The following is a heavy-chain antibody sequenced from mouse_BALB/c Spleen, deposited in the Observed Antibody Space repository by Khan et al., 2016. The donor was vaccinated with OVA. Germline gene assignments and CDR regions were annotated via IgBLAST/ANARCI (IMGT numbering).Heavy chain of an antibody. CDR3: AKGNGYVDYAMDY. D-gene: IGHD2-14*01. CDR1: GYTFTNYW. Sequence: VQLQESGAEVVRPGTSVKMSCKAAGYTFTNYWIAWVKQRPGHGLEWIGDIYPGGGYSNYNEKFKGKATLKADTSSSTAYMQLSSLTSEDSAIYYCAKGNGYVDYAMDYWGQGTSVTVSS. CDR2: IYPGGGYS. J-gene: IGHJ4*01. V-gene: IGHV1-63*02.